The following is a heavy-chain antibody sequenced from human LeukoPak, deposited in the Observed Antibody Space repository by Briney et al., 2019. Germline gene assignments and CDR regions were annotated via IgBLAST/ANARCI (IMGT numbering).Heavy chain of an antibody. CDR2: IYSGGST. V-gene: IGHV3-66*04. D-gene: IGHD3-22*01. Sequence: PGGSLRLSCAASGFTVSSNYMSWVRQAPGKGLEWVSVIYSGGSTYYADSVKGRFTISRDNSKNTLYLQMNSLRAEDTAVYYCARQLHYYDRFDPWGQGTLVTVSS. CDR3: ARQLHYYDRFDP. J-gene: IGHJ5*02. CDR1: GFTVSSNY.